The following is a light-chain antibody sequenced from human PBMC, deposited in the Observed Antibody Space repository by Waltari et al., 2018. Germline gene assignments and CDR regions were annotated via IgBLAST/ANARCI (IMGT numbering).Light chain of an antibody. CDR2: ATY. Sequence: DIQLTQSPPFLSASVGGRVTITCRASQGIINYLDWYQLKSGEPPKLLIYATYTLQSGVPPRFRGSGYETEFTLTIGSVQPEDIATYYCQQPNNTPQTFGQGTRLEIK. J-gene: IGKJ2*01. CDR1: QGIINY. CDR3: QQPNNTPQT. V-gene: IGKV1-9*01.